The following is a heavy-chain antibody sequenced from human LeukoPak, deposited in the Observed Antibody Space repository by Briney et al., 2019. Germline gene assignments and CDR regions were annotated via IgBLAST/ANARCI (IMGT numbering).Heavy chain of an antibody. J-gene: IGHJ3*02. CDR3: ARWLRGAFDI. D-gene: IGHD6-19*01. V-gene: IGHV1-8*01. CDR1: GYTFTSYD. CDR2: MNPNSGNT. Sequence: ASVKVSCKASGYTFTSYDINWVRQATGQGLEWMGWMNPNSGNTGYALKFQGRVTMTRNTSISTVYMELSSLRSEDTAVDYCARWLRGAFDIWGQGTMVTVSS.